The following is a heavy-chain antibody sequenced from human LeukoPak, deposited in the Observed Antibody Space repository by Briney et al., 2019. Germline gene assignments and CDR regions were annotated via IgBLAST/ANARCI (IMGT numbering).Heavy chain of an antibody. CDR1: EFTFSDYW. J-gene: IGHJ6*02. CDR2: IKKDGSEE. V-gene: IGHV3-7*01. D-gene: IGHD3-22*01. CDR3: ATYDNWVAGDV. Sequence: GGSLRLSCAASEFTFSDYWMSWVRQAPGKGPERVANIKKDGSEEHYVDSVKGRFTVSSDNAKNSLFLQMNSLRVEDTAVYYCATYDNWVAGDVWGQGTTVSVSS.